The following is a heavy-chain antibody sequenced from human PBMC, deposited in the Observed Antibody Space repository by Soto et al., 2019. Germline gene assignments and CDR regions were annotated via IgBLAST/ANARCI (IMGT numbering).Heavy chain of an antibody. CDR2: IYCDGTTT. Sequence: PGGSLRLSCTASGSTFNTNWMPWVRQAPGKGLVSVARIYCDGTTTNDADSVKGRLTVSSDNAKNTVHLHVNTLRDEDTAVYYCARGGAMGVDYWGQGTLVTVSS. CDR1: GSTFNTNW. D-gene: IGHD1-26*01. J-gene: IGHJ4*02. CDR3: ARGGAMGVDY. V-gene: IGHV3-74*01.